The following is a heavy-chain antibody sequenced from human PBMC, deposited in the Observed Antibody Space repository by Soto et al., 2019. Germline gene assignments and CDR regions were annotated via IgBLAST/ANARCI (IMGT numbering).Heavy chain of an antibody. CDR1: GYRFTSYW. D-gene: IGHD3-22*01. CDR3: ARHFDSSGYYPDY. CDR2: IYPGDSDV. J-gene: IGHJ4*02. Sequence: PGESLKISCQGSGYRFTSYWIAWVRQMPGKGLEWVGVIYPGDSDVKYSPSFEGHITISVDRSDSTAYLQWTSLKASDTAMYFCARHFDSSGYYPDYWGKGTQVTVSS. V-gene: IGHV5-51*01.